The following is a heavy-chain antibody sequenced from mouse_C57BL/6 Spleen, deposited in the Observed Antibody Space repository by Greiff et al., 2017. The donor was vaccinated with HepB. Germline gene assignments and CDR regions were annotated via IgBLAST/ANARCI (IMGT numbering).Heavy chain of an antibody. CDR1: GYTFTSYG. Sequence: VMLVESGAELARPGASVKLSCKASGYTFTSYGISWVKQRTGQGLEWIGEIYPRSGNTYYNEKFKGKATLTADKSSSTAYMELRSLTSEDSAVYFCARFTTVPFAYWGQGTLVTVSA. V-gene: IGHV1-81*01. CDR2: IYPRSGNT. J-gene: IGHJ3*01. CDR3: ARFTTVPFAY. D-gene: IGHD1-1*01.